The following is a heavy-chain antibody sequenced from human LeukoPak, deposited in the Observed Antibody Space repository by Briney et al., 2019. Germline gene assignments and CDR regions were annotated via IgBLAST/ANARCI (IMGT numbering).Heavy chain of an antibody. J-gene: IGHJ4*02. Sequence: GASVKVSCKASGYTFTGYYMHWVRQAPGQGLEWMGWINPNSGGTNYAQKFQGRVTMTRDTSISTAYMELSRLRSDDTAVYYCARDFSIVVVSGADYWGQGTLVTVSS. V-gene: IGHV1-2*02. CDR1: GYTFTGYY. CDR3: ARDFSIVVVSGADY. D-gene: IGHD2-21*01. CDR2: INPNSGGT.